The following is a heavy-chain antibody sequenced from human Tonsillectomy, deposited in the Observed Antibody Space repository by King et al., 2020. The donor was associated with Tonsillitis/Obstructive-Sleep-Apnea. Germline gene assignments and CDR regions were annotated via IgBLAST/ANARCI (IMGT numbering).Heavy chain of an antibody. CDR2: IKSKIDGGIT. D-gene: IGHD3-10*01. J-gene: IGHJ4*02. CDR1: GFSFSDDW. CDR3: TRRGGSDF. Sequence: VQLVESGGGLVKPGGSLRLSCAASGFSFSDDWMNWVRQAPGKGLEWVGRIKSKIDGGITDYAVPVKGRFSISRDDSKNMLYLQMNSLKTEDTAVYYCTRRGGSDFWGQGTLVTVSS. V-gene: IGHV3-15*07.